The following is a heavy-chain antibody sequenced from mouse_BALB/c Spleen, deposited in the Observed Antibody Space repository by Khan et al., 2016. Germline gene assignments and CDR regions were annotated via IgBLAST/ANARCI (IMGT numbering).Heavy chain of an antibody. J-gene: IGHJ2*01. V-gene: IGHV3-1*02. D-gene: IGHD3-1*01. Sequence: EVPLLASGPDLVKPSQSLSLTCTVTGFSITSHYSWHWIRHFPGNKLEWMGYIYYSGSTNYNPSLKSRISLTRDTSKNQFSLQLHSVTTEDTATSYCATSSSGYWYYFDYWGQGTTLTVSS. CDR1: GFSITSHYS. CDR2: IYYSGST. CDR3: ATSSSGYWYYFDY.